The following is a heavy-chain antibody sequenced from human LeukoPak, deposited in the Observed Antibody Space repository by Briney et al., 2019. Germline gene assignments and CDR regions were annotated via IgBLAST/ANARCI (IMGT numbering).Heavy chain of an antibody. CDR3: ARETLDVGGDYGWYFDL. J-gene: IGHJ2*01. D-gene: IGHD4-17*01. V-gene: IGHV3-13*01. Sequence: PGRSLRLSCAASGFTFSSYAMHWVRQATGKGLEWVSAIGTVGDTYYPASVKGRFTISRENSKNSLYLQMNSLRDGDTAVYYCARETLDVGGDYGWYFDLWGRGTLVTVSS. CDR2: IGTVGDT. CDR1: GFTFSSYA.